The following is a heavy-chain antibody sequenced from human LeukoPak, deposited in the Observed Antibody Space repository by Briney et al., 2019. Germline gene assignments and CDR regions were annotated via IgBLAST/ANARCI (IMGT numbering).Heavy chain of an antibody. Sequence: ASVKVSCRASGYTFTGYYMHWVRQAPGQGLEWMGWINPNSGGTNYAQKFQGRVTMTRDTSISTAYMELSRLRSDDTAVYYCAGDKGYCSGGSCYRDYWGQGTLVTVSS. CDR3: AGDKGYCSGGSCYRDY. CDR1: GYTFTGYY. D-gene: IGHD2-15*01. J-gene: IGHJ4*02. V-gene: IGHV1-2*02. CDR2: INPNSGGT.